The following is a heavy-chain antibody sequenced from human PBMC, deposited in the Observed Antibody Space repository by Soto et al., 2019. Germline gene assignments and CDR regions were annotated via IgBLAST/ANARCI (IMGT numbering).Heavy chain of an antibody. CDR1: GFTFSSYA. J-gene: IGHJ4*02. CDR2: ISGSGGST. D-gene: IGHD3-10*01. CDR3: AKDRYETYYYGSGSYPY. V-gene: IGHV3-23*01. Sequence: GGSLRLSCAASGFTFSSYAMSWVRQAPGKGLEWVSAISGSGGSTYYADSVKGRFTISRDNSKNTLYLQMNSLRAEDTAVYYCAKDRYETYYYGSGSYPYWGQGTLVTVSS.